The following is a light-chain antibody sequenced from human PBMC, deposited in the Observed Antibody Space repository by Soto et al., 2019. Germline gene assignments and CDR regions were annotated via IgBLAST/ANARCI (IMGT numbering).Light chain of an antibody. CDR3: TSYTSSITWV. Sequence: QSVLTQPASVSGSPGQSITISCTGTSSDVGGYNYVSWYQQHPDKAPKLMIYDVSNRPSGVSNRFSGSKSGNTASLTISGLQAEDEADYYCTSYTSSITWVFGGGTKLTV. CDR1: SSDVGGYNY. CDR2: DVS. J-gene: IGLJ3*02. V-gene: IGLV2-14*01.